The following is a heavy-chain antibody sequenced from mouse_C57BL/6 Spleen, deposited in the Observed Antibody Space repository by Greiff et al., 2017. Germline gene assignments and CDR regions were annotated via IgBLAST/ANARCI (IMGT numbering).Heavy chain of an antibody. CDR3: ASNSNYEAWFAY. J-gene: IGHJ3*01. CDR2: IYPGDGDT. Sequence: QVQLKQSGAELVKPGASVKISCKASGYAFSSYWMNWVKQRPGKGLEWIGQIYPGDGDTNYNGKFKGKATLTADKSSSTAYMQLSSLTSEDSAVYFCASNSNYEAWFAYWGQGTLVTVSA. D-gene: IGHD2-5*01. V-gene: IGHV1-80*01. CDR1: GYAFSSYW.